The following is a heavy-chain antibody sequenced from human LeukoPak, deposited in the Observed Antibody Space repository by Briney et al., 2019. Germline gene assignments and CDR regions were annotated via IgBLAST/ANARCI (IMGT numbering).Heavy chain of an antibody. CDR1: GFTFSSYS. CDR3: ARDPGITMIRRPPNSAFDF. CDR2: IWYDGSNQ. Sequence: GGSLRLACASAGFTFSSYSMNWVRQAPGKGLEWVAVIWYDGSNQFYEDSVKGRFTISRDNSKNTLYHQMNSLRAEDTAVYYCARDPGITMIRRPPNSAFDFRGQGTMVIVSS. D-gene: IGHD3-10*01. V-gene: IGHV3-33*08. J-gene: IGHJ3*01.